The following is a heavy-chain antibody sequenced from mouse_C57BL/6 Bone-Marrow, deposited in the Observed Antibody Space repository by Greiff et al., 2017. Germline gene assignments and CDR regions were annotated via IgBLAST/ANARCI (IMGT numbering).Heavy chain of an antibody. CDR1: GYSITSGYY. Sequence: EVKLMESGPGLVKPSQSLSLTCSVTGYSITSGYYWNWIRQFPGNKLEWMGYISYDGSNNYNPSLKNRISITRDTSKNQFFLKLNSVTTEDTATYCCARGVVGWYFDVWGTGTTVTVSS. D-gene: IGHD1-1*01. CDR3: ARGVVGWYFDV. J-gene: IGHJ1*03. CDR2: ISYDGSN. V-gene: IGHV3-6*01.